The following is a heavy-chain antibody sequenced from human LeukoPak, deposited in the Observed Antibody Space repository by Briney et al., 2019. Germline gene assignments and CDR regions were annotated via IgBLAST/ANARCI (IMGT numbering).Heavy chain of an antibody. CDR2: IYYSGST. Sequence: SETLSLTCTVSGGSISSSSYYWGWIRQPPGKGLEWIGSIYYSGSTYYNPSLKSRVTISVDTSKNQFSLKLSSVTAADTAVYYCARGERITMIVVVITGAFDIWGQGTMVTVSS. CDR1: GGSISSSSYY. D-gene: IGHD3-22*01. CDR3: ARGERITMIVVVITGAFDI. J-gene: IGHJ3*02. V-gene: IGHV4-39*01.